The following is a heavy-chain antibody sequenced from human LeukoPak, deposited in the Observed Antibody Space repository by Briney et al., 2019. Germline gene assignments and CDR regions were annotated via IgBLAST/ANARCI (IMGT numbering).Heavy chain of an antibody. CDR1: GYTFTGYY. J-gene: IGHJ5*02. Sequence: ASVEVSCKASGYTFTGYYMHWVRQAPGQGLEWMGWINPNSGGTNYAQKFQGRVTMTRDTSISTAYMELSRLRSDDTAVYYCARTDGIVVVTASVAVFDPWGQGTLVTVSS. CDR2: INPNSGGT. CDR3: ARTDGIVVVTASVAVFDP. V-gene: IGHV1-2*02. D-gene: IGHD2-21*02.